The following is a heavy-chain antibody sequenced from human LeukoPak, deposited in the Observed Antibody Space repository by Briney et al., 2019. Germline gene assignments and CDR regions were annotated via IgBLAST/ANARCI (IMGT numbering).Heavy chain of an antibody. CDR1: GFTVSSNY. Sequence: PGGSLRLSCAASGFTVSSNYMSWVRQAPGKGLEWVSVIYSGGSTYYADSVKGRFTISRDNSKNTLYLQMNRLRAEDTAVYYCARDPGGPHTVKWDAFDIWGQGTMVTVSS. V-gene: IGHV3-53*01. D-gene: IGHD2-2*02. CDR2: IYSGGST. J-gene: IGHJ3*02. CDR3: ARDPGGPHTVKWDAFDI.